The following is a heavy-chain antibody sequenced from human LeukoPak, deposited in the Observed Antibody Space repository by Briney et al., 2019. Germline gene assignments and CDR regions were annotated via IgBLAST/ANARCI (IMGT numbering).Heavy chain of an antibody. J-gene: IGHJ6*03. Sequence: SVKVSCKASGFTFTSSAVQWVRQARGQRLEWIGWIVVGSGNTNYAQKIQERVTITRDMSTSTAYMELSSLRSEDTAVYYCAAVTVTGTDYYYMDVWGKGTTVTVSS. CDR3: AAVTVTGTDYYYMDV. V-gene: IGHV1-58*01. D-gene: IGHD4-17*01. CDR2: IVVGSGNT. CDR1: GFTFTSSA.